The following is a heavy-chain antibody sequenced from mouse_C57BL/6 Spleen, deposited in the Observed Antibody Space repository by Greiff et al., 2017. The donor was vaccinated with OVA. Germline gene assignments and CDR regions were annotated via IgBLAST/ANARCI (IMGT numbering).Heavy chain of an antibody. CDR3: ARQHRYDYDGGVAY. CDR2: IWSDGST. CDR1: GFSLTSYG. D-gene: IGHD2-4*01. V-gene: IGHV2-6-1*01. Sequence: VKVVESGPGLVAPSQSLSITCTVSGFSLTSYGVHWVRQPPGKGLEWLVVIWSDGSTTYNSALNSRLSISKDNSKSQVFLKMNSLQTDDTAMYDCARQHRYDYDGGVAYWGQGTLVTVSA. J-gene: IGHJ3*01.